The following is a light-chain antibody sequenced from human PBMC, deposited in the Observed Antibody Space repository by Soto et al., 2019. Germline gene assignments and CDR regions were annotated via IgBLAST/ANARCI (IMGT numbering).Light chain of an antibody. CDR3: QQYGSSLPWT. CDR2: GAS. Sequence: EIVLTQSPGTLSLSPGERATLSCRARQSLRSSYLAWYQQKPGQAPRLLIYGASSRASDIPDRFSGSGSGTDVNLTISRLEPEDFAVYYCQQYGSSLPWTFGHGTKVEIK. J-gene: IGKJ1*01. V-gene: IGKV3-20*01. CDR1: QSLRSSY.